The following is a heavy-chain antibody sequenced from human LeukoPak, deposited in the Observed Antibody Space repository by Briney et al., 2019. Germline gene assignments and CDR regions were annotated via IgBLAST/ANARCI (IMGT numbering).Heavy chain of an antibody. J-gene: IGHJ4*02. CDR2: IYWNDDK. CDR3: AHSHDYVWGSPDY. CDR1: GGSISSYYW. V-gene: IGHV2-5*01. D-gene: IGHD3-16*01. Sequence: TLSLTCTVSGGSISSYYWSWIRQPPGKALEWLALIYWNDDKRYSPSLKSRLTITKDTSKNQVVLTMTNMDPVDTATYYCAHSHDYVWGSPDYWGQGTLVTVSS.